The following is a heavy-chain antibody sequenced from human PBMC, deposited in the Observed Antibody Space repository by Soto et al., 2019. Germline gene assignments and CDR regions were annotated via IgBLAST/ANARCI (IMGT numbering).Heavy chain of an antibody. D-gene: IGHD2-21*02. J-gene: IGHJ5*02. CDR2: IYYSGST. V-gene: IGHV4-39*01. CDR1: GGSITSDNYY. Sequence: QLQLQESGPGLVKPSETLSLTCTVSGGSITSDNYYWGWIRQPPGKGLEWIGSIYYSGSTYYNPSLKSRVTISVDTSKKQFSLKLSSVIAADTAVYYCARLGRQTAMINSWLDPWGQGTLVTVSS. CDR3: ARLGRQTAMINSWLDP.